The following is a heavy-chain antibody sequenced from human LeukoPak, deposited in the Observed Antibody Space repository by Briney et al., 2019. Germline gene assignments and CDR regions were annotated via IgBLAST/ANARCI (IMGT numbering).Heavy chain of an antibody. CDR2: ISGSSSYI. J-gene: IGHJ4*02. V-gene: IGHV3-21*01. Sequence: PGGPLRLSCAASGFTFSSYSMNWVRQAPGKGLEWVSSISGSSSYIYYTGSVKGRFTISRDNAKNSLYLQMNSLRAEDTAVYYCARDLYRIVVVPHYFDYWGQGTLVTVSS. CDR3: ARDLYRIVVVPHYFDY. D-gene: IGHD3-22*01. CDR1: GFTFSSYS.